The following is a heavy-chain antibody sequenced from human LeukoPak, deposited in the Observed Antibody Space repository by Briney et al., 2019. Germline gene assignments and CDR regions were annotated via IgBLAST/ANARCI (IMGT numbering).Heavy chain of an antibody. D-gene: IGHD2-15*01. CDR3: ARAGQVYCSGGSCYSRGNFDY. Sequence: ASVQVSCKASGGTFSSYAISWVRQAPGQGLEWMGRIILIFGTANYAQKFQGRVTITTDESTSTAYMELSSLRAEDTAVYYCARAGQVYCSGGSCYSRGNFDYWGQGTLVTVSS. CDR2: IILIFGTA. J-gene: IGHJ4*02. V-gene: IGHV1-69*05. CDR1: GGTFSSYA.